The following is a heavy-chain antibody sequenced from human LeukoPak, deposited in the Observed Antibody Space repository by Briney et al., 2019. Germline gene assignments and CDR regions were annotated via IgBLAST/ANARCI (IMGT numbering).Heavy chain of an antibody. V-gene: IGHV4-34*01. Sequence: SETLSLTCAVYGGSFSGYYWSWIRQPPGKGLEWIGEINHSGSTNYNPSLKSRVTISVDTSKNQFSLRLSSVTAADTAVYYCARGRRRGYDYVWGSYRYDYWGQGTLVTVSS. CDR3: ARGRRRGYDYVWGSYRYDY. CDR2: INHSGST. J-gene: IGHJ4*02. CDR1: GGSFSGYY. D-gene: IGHD3-16*02.